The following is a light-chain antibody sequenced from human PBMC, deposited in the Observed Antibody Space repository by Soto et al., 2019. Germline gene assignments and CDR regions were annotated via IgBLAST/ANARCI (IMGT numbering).Light chain of an antibody. CDR2: GAS. V-gene: IGKV3-15*01. CDR3: QNYNDWPFT. Sequence: EIVMTQSPATLSVSPGERVTLSCRASESLSTYFAWYQQKPGQAPRLLIYGASTKATGIPARFSGSGSATDFTLTISSLQSEDFAVYYCQNYNDWPFTFGQGTKLEI. J-gene: IGKJ2*01. CDR1: ESLSTY.